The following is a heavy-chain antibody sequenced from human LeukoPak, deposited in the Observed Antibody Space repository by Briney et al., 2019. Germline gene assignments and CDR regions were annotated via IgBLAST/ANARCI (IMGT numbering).Heavy chain of an antibody. Sequence: SETLSLTYTVSGGSISSSSYYWGWIRQPPGKGLEWIGSIYYSGSTYYNPSLKSRVTISVDTSKNQFSLKLRSVTAADTAVYYCARNVVVEPGWRVMYFDYWGQGTLVTVSS. J-gene: IGHJ4*02. CDR2: IYYSGST. CDR3: ARNVVVEPGWRVMYFDY. D-gene: IGHD2-2*01. CDR1: GGSISSSSYY. V-gene: IGHV4-39*01.